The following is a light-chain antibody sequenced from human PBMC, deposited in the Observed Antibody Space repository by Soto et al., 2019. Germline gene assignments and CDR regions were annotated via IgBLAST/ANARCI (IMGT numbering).Light chain of an antibody. CDR1: QGIRND. V-gene: IGKV1-17*01. Sequence: EIQMSQSPSSLSSSVGDRVTITCRASQGIRNDLGWYQQKPGKAPKRLIYAASSLQSEVPSRFSGSGSGTEFTLTISLFQAEDFATYCSLGQEGYPNTFCQRTRLEI. CDR2: AAS. J-gene: IGKJ5*01. CDR3: LGQEGYPNT.